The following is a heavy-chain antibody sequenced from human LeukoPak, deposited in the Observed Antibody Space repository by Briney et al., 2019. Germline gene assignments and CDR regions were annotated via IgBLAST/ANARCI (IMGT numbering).Heavy chain of an antibody. Sequence: GGSLRLSCAVSGFTLSSFGMYWVRQAPGKGLEWVAVISYDGSNKYYEDSVKGRFTISRDNSKNTLYLQMNSLRVEDTAVYYCARDLVAQYYFDYWGQGTLVTVSS. V-gene: IGHV3-30*03. CDR1: GFTLSSFG. CDR3: ARDLVAQYYFDY. J-gene: IGHJ4*02. D-gene: IGHD2-15*01. CDR2: ISYDGSNK.